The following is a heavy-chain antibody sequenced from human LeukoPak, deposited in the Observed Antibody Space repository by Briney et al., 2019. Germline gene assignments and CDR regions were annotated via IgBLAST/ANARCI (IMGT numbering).Heavy chain of an antibody. CDR1: GGSFSDYY. Sequence: ETLSLTCAVYGGSFSDYYWSWVRQAPGKGLEWVSTISGSGANTYYADSVRGRFTISRDNSKNTLYLHMNSLRAEDTAVYYCAKERAGYTNPYYFDYWGQGTLVTVSS. CDR3: AKERAGYTNPYYFDY. D-gene: IGHD3-16*02. J-gene: IGHJ4*02. V-gene: IGHV3-23*01. CDR2: ISGSGANT.